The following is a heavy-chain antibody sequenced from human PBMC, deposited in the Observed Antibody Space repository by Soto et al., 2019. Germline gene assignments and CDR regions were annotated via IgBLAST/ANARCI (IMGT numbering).Heavy chain of an antibody. D-gene: IGHD6-19*01. Sequence: GGSLRLSCAASGFTFSSYAMHWVRQAPGKGLEWVAVISYDGSNKYYADSVKGRFTISRDNSKNTLYLQMNSLRAEDTAVYCCAGGGTSGWYTSIDYWGQGTLVTVSS. V-gene: IGHV3-30*04. J-gene: IGHJ4*02. CDR3: AGGGTSGWYTSIDY. CDR1: GFTFSSYA. CDR2: ISYDGSNK.